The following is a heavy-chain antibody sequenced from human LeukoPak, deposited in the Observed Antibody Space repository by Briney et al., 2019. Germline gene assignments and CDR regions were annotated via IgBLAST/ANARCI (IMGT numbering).Heavy chain of an antibody. V-gene: IGHV1-69*11. CDR2: IIPVHGKP. Sequence: EASVKVSCKASGGTFSSYAINWVRQAPGQGLEWMGKIIPVHGKPNYAQQFQGRVTITADESTSTAYLELSSLKSEDTAVYYCAREGRITTPGTIYFYFGLDLWGQGTTVIVSS. D-gene: IGHD6-13*01. CDR1: GGTFSSYA. CDR3: AREGRITTPGTIYFYFGLDL. J-gene: IGHJ6*02.